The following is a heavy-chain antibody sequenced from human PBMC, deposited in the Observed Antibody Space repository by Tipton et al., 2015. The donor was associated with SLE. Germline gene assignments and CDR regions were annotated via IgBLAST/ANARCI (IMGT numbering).Heavy chain of an antibody. J-gene: IGHJ5*02. D-gene: IGHD2-15*01. CDR2: INHSGST. CDR1: GGSFSGYY. CDR3: SRIYCSGGSCYFGGWFDP. V-gene: IGHV4-34*01. Sequence: TLSLTCAVYGGSFSGYYWSWIRQPPGKGLEWIGEINHSGSTNYNPSLKSRVTISIDTSKNDFSLKLTSVTAADTAVYYCSRIYCSGGSCYFGGWFDPWGQGTLVTVSS.